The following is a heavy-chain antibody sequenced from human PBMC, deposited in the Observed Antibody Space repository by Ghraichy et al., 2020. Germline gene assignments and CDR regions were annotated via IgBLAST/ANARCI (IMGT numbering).Heavy chain of an antibody. V-gene: IGHV3-48*03. Sequence: LSLTCAASGFTFSSSEMNWVRQAPGKGLEWVSYINSDGSSIYYIESVKGRFSISRDNAKNSLYLQMNSLRVEDTAVYYCARGLPSSGWPFDYWGQGTLVTVS. CDR3: ARGLPSSGWPFDY. D-gene: IGHD6-19*01. CDR2: INSDGSSI. J-gene: IGHJ4*02. CDR1: GFTFSSSE.